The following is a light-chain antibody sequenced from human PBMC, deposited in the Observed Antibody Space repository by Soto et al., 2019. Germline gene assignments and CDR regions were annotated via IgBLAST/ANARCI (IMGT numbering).Light chain of an antibody. V-gene: IGLV2-11*01. CDR3: CSYAGTYSYV. Sequence: SVLTQPRSVSGSPGQSVTISFTGTSSDVGSYNYVCWHQQHPGKAPKLLIYDVTKRPSGVPDRFSGSKSGNTASLTISGLQAEDEADYYCCSYAGTYSYVFGTGTKVTVL. CDR2: DVT. J-gene: IGLJ1*01. CDR1: SSDVGSYNY.